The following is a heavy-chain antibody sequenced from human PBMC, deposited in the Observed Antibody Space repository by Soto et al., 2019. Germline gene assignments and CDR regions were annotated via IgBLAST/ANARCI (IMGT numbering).Heavy chain of an antibody. V-gene: IGHV4-59*12. Sequence: PSETLSLTCTVSGGSISSYYWSWIRQPPGEGLEWIGYIYYSGSTNYNPSLKSRVTMSVDTSKNQFSLKLSFVTAADTAVYYCARFSSGSYFWFDPWGQGTLVTVSP. J-gene: IGHJ5*02. CDR2: IYYSGST. CDR1: GGSISSYY. D-gene: IGHD3-10*01. CDR3: ARFSSGSYFWFDP.